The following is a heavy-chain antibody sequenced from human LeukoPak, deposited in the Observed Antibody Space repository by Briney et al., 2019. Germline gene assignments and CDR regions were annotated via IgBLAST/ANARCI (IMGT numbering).Heavy chain of an antibody. J-gene: IGHJ4*02. Sequence: KPAETLSLTCTVSGGSITSYYWAWLRQPPEKGLEWIGYVYYSGYSNYNPSLKSRVSMSVDTSMNQFSLKLASVTAADTAVYYCARHSIASDGARLFDYWGRGTLVIVSS. CDR3: ARHSIASDGARLFDY. D-gene: IGHD2-21*01. CDR1: GGSITSYY. CDR2: VYYSGYS. V-gene: IGHV4-59*08.